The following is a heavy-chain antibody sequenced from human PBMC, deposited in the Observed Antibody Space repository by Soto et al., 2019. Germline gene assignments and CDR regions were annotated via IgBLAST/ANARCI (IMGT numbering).Heavy chain of an antibody. Sequence: GSLRLSCAASGFTFSSYAMSWVRQAPGKGLEWVSGISDGGYSTNYADSVKGRFTISRDNSKNTLYLQMNSLRADDTAIYYCAKTITPSDYWGQGTLVTVSS. J-gene: IGHJ4*02. CDR3: AKTITPSDY. CDR2: ISDGGYST. V-gene: IGHV3-23*01. D-gene: IGHD2-15*01. CDR1: GFTFSSYA.